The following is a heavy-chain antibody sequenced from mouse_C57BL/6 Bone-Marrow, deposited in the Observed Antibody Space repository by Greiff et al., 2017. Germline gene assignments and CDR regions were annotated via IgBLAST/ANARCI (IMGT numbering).Heavy chain of an antibody. V-gene: IGHV1-26*01. CDR1: GYTFTDYY. CDR3: ARAISGWFAY. CDR2: INPNNGGT. Sequence: VQLQQSGPELVKPGASVKISCKASGYTFTDYYMNWVKQSHGKSLEWIGDINPNNGGTSYNQKFKGKATLTVDKSSSTAYMELRSLTSEDSAVDYWARAISGWFAYWGQGTLVTVSA. J-gene: IGHJ3*01.